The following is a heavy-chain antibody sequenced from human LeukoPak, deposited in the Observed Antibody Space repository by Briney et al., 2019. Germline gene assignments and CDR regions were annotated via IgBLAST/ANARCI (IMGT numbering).Heavy chain of an antibody. D-gene: IGHD3-22*01. CDR2: INHSGST. V-gene: IGHV4-34*01. Sequence: PSETLSLTCAVYGGSFSGYYWSWIRQPPGKGLEWIGEINHSGSTNYNPSLKSRVTISVDTSKNRFSLKLSSVTAADTAVYYCARRLRYYDSSGYYYYNWFDPWGQGTLVTVSS. J-gene: IGHJ5*02. CDR1: GGSFSGYY. CDR3: ARRLRYYDSSGYYYYNWFDP.